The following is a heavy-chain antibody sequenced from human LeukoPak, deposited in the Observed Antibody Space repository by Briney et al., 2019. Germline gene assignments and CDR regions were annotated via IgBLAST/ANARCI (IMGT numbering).Heavy chain of an antibody. D-gene: IGHD7-27*01. V-gene: IGHV4-4*02. Sequence: SETLSLTCAVSGVSITSHPWNWVRQPPGKGLEWIGEMYNSGTGTYKPSLRSRVTMFFDESKNHFSLELNSVTAADTAVYYCARGGNWDFDYWGQGVLVFVSS. CDR2: MYNSGTG. CDR1: GVSITSHPW. CDR3: ARGGNWDFDY. J-gene: IGHJ4*02.